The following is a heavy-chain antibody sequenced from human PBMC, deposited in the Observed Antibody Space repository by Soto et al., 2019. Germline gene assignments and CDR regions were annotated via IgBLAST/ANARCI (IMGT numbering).Heavy chain of an antibody. J-gene: IGHJ6*03. CDR1: GYTFTSCA. CDR2: INAGNGNT. CDR3: AREGYCSSTSCYDFYYYCYMDV. Sequence: GASVKVSCKASGYTFTSCAMYWVRQAPGQRLEWMGWINAGNGNTKYSQKFQGRVTITRDTSASTAYMELSSLRSEDTAVYYCAREGYCSSTSCYDFYYYCYMDVWGKGTTVTVSS. D-gene: IGHD2-2*01. V-gene: IGHV1-3*01.